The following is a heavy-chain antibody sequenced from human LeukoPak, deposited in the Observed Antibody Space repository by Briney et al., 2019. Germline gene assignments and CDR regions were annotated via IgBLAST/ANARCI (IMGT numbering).Heavy chain of an antibody. D-gene: IGHD1-14*01. J-gene: IGHJ4*02. Sequence: PGGSLRLSCAASGFTFSTYWMSWVRQAPGKGLEWVANIKEDGSETYYVDSLRGRFTISRDNLKNSLYLQINSLRAEDTAVYYCGRDSFETDIDCWGQGTLVTVSS. V-gene: IGHV3-7*01. CDR3: GRDSFETDIDC. CDR1: GFTFSTYW. CDR2: IKEDGSET.